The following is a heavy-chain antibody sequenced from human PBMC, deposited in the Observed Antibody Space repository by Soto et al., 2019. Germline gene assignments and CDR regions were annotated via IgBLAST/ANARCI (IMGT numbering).Heavy chain of an antibody. CDR3: ARGLRPRDGYNLGY. Sequence: QVQLVQSGAEVKKPGASVKVSCKASGYTFTSYDINWVRQATGQGLEWMGWMNPNSGNTGYAQKFQGGVTMTRNTSISTAYMELSSLRSEDTAVYYCARGLRPRDGYNLGYWGQGTLVTVSS. CDR1: GYTFTSYD. V-gene: IGHV1-8*01. CDR2: MNPNSGNT. J-gene: IGHJ4*02. D-gene: IGHD5-12*01.